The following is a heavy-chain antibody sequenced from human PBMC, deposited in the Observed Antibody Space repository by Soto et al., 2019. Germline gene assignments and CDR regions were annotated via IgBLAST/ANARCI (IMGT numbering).Heavy chain of an antibody. V-gene: IGHV4-31*03. D-gene: IGHD3-22*01. CDR1: GGCISSGGYY. CDR2: IYYSGST. J-gene: IGHJ4*02. CDR3: ARAPPTYYYASSGRLAYSY. Sequence: SETLSLTCTVSGGCISSGGYYWSWISPHPGKGLEWIGYIYYSGSTYYNPSLKSRVTISVDTSKNQYSLKLSSLTAADTAVYYCARAPPTYYYASSGRLAYSYWGQGTLVTVSS.